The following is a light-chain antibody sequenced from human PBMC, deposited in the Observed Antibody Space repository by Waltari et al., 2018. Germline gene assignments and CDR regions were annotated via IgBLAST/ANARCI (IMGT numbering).Light chain of an antibody. CDR1: SAHVGKYT. Sequence: QSVLTQPPSASGTPGARVTISCSGSSAHVGKYTVNWFQQFPGTAPNLLIYSTDQRASGVSDRFSGSKSGTSASLVISGLRSEDEADYHCAAWDDTLKGRVFGGGTKLTVL. CDR3: AAWDDTLKGRV. V-gene: IGLV1-44*01. J-gene: IGLJ3*02. CDR2: STD.